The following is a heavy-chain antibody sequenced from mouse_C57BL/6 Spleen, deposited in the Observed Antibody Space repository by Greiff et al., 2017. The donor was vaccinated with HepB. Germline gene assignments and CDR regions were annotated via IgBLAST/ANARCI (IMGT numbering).Heavy chain of an antibody. J-gene: IGHJ2*01. CDR3: ARGWYGSRAY. Sequence: VQLQQPAAELVMPGASVKLSCKASGYTFTSYWMHWVKQRPGQGLEWIGEIDPSDSYINYNQKFKGKSTLTVDKSSSTAYMQLSSLTSEDSAVNYYARGWYGSRAYWGQGTTLTVSS. CDR2: IDPSDSYI. CDR1: GYTFTSYW. V-gene: IGHV1-69*01. D-gene: IGHD1-1*01.